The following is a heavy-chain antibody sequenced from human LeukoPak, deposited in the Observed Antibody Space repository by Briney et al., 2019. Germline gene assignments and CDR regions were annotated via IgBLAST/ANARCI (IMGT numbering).Heavy chain of an antibody. V-gene: IGHV1-2*02. J-gene: IGHJ6*03. CDR2: INPNSGGT. D-gene: IGHD2-8*01. Sequence: ASVKVSCKASGYTFTGYCMHWVRQAPGQGLEWMGWINPNSGGTNYAQKFQGRVTMTRDTSISTAYMELSRLRSDDTAVYYCARGSMLYYYYYYMDVWGKGTTVTVSS. CDR3: ARGSMLYYYYYYMDV. CDR1: GYTFTGYC.